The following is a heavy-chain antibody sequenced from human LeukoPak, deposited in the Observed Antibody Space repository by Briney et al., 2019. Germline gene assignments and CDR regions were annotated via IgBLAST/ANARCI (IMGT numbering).Heavy chain of an antibody. CDR1: GFTFRSDW. CDR2: INPDGSAT. CDR3: TNGGDFPIVSRDPGNNWFDP. J-gene: IGHJ5*02. D-gene: IGHD7-27*01. Sequence: GGSLRLSCAASGFTFRSDWMSWVRQSPEKGLEWAANINPDGSATYYVDSVKGRFIISRDNTKNSLHLQMNSLRAEDTAVYYCTNGGDFPIVSRDPGNNWFDPWGQGTLVTVSS. V-gene: IGHV3-7*03.